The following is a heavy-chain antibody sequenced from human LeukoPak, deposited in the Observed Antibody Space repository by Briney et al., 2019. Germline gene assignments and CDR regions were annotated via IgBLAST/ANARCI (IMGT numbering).Heavy chain of an antibody. CDR3: ARLSQWLGSWFDP. CDR2: INHSGST. V-gene: IGHV4-34*01. D-gene: IGHD6-19*01. CDR1: GGSFSGYY. Sequence: SETLSLTCAVYGGSFSGYYWSWIRQPPGKGLEWIGEINHSGSTNYNPSLKSRVTISVDTSKNQFSLKLSSVTAADTAVYYCARLSQWLGSWFDPWGQGTPVTVSS. J-gene: IGHJ5*02.